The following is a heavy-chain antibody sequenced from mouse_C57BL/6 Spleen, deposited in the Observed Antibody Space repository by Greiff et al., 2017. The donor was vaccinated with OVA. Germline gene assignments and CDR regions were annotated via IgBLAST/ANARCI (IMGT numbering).Heavy chain of an antibody. D-gene: IGHD1-1*01. V-gene: IGHV2-9*01. CDR3: AIQQYYGRSYGAMDY. Sequence: QVQLKESGPGLVAPSQRLSITFTVSGFSLTSYGVDWVRPPPGKGLEWLGVIWGGGSTNTNSALMSGLRISKDNSKSQVFLKTNSLQTDDTAMYYWAIQQYYGRSYGAMDYWGQGTSVTVSS. J-gene: IGHJ4*01. CDR2: IWGGGST. CDR1: GFSLTSYG.